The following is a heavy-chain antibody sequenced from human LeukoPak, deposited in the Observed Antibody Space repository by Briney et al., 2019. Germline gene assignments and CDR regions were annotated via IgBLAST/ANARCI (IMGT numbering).Heavy chain of an antibody. CDR3: ARRSTSYNYAMDV. CDR1: GGSVSSGSYY. CDR2: TYYSGST. V-gene: IGHV4-61*01. Sequence: SETLSLTCTVSGGSVSSGSYYWSWIRQPPGKGLEWIGYTYYSGSTNYNPSLKSRVTISVDTSKNQFSLKLSSVTAADTAVYYCARRSTSYNYAMDVWGQGTTVTVSS. J-gene: IGHJ6*02.